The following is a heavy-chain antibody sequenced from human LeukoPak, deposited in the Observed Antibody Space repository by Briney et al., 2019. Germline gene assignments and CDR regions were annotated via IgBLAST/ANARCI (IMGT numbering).Heavy chain of an antibody. CDR3: ARATMTTVTFDY. CDR2: ISSSSTYI. Sequence: GGSLRLSCAVSGFTFSTYSMNWVRQAPGKGLEWVSSISSSSTYIYYADSLKGRFTISRDNAKNSLYLQMNSLRAEDTAVYYCARATMTTVTFDYWGQGTLVTVSS. D-gene: IGHD4-17*01. J-gene: IGHJ4*02. V-gene: IGHV3-21*01. CDR1: GFTFSTYS.